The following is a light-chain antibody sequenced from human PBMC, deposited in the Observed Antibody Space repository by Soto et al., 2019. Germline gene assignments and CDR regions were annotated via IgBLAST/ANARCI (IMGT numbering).Light chain of an antibody. CDR1: QSVSSY. CDR3: QQFHYWWT. J-gene: IGKJ1*01. CDR2: DAS. V-gene: IGKV3-15*01. Sequence: EIVLTQSPATLSLSPGERATLYCRASQSVSSYLAWYQQKPGQVPRLLIYDASTRATGIPARFSGSGSGTEFTLTISSLQSEDFAFYYCQQFHYWWTFGQGTKVDIK.